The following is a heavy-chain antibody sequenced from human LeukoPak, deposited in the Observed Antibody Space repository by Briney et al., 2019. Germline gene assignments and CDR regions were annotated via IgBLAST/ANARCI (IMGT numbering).Heavy chain of an antibody. J-gene: IGHJ4*02. CDR1: GGSISSYY. CDR3: ARGLQTGVVGATPPYYFDY. CDR2: IYYSGST. V-gene: IGHV4-59*01. Sequence: SETLSLTCTVSGGSISSYYWSWIRQPPGKGLEWIGYIYYSGSTNYNPSLKSRATISVDTSKNQFSLKLSAVTAADTAVYYCARGLQTGVVGATPPYYFDYWGQGTLVTVSS. D-gene: IGHD1-26*01.